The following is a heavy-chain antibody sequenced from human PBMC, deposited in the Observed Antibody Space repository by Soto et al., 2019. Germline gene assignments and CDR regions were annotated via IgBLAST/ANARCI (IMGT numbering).Heavy chain of an antibody. D-gene: IGHD3-3*01. CDR1: GGSISSSSYY. V-gene: IGHV4-39*01. Sequence: PSETLSLTCTVSGGSISSSSYYWGWIRQPPGKGLEWIGSIYYSRSTYYNPSLKSRVTISVDTSKNQFSLKLSSVTAADTAVYYCARQATIFGVVIIAFFDYWGQGTLVTFSS. CDR2: IYYSRST. J-gene: IGHJ4*02. CDR3: ARQATIFGVVIIAFFDY.